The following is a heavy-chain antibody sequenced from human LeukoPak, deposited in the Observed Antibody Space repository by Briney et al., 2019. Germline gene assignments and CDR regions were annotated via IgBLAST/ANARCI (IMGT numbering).Heavy chain of an antibody. J-gene: IGHJ4*02. CDR2: ISGSGSST. D-gene: IGHD5-18*01. Sequence: GGSLRLSCVVSGITFSSYAMGWVRQAPGKGLEWVSVISGSGSSTYYADSVKGRFTIFRDNSKNTLYLQMNSLRAEDTAVYYCARATSGGFSYGYDYWGQGTLVTVSS. V-gene: IGHV3-23*01. CDR1: GITFSSYA. CDR3: ARATSGGFSYGYDY.